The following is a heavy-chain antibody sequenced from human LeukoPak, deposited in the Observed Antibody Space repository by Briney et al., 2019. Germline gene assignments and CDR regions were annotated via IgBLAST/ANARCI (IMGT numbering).Heavy chain of an antibody. V-gene: IGHV1-2*02. Sequence: ASVKVSCKASGYTFTGHYMHWVRQAPGQGLEWMGWINPNSGGTNYAQKFQGRVTMTRDMSTSTVYMELSSLRSEDTAVYYCARAFYGSGSYDAFDIWGQGTMVTVSS. D-gene: IGHD3-10*01. J-gene: IGHJ3*02. CDR3: ARAFYGSGSYDAFDI. CDR2: INPNSGGT. CDR1: GYTFTGHY.